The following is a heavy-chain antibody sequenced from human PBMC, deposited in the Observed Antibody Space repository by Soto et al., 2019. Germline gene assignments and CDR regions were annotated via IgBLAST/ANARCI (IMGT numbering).Heavy chain of an antibody. J-gene: IGHJ6*02. CDR1: GYIFVNYG. D-gene: IGHD3-16*01. CDR3: VMVDNYVTPTPQDV. Sequence: QVQLVQSGDEVKKPGASVKVSCKASGYIFVNYGIAWVRQAPGQGLEWMGWISPYTGNTHSATQVQGRLTMTTDTSTSTAYMDLGSLTSDDTAVYYCVMVDNYVTPTPQDVWGQGTTLTVSS. V-gene: IGHV1-18*01. CDR2: ISPYTGNT.